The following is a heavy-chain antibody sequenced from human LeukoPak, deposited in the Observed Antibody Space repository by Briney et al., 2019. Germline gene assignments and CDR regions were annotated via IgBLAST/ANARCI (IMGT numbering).Heavy chain of an antibody. D-gene: IGHD3-10*01. CDR3: ARSITMVDYYYYGMDV. Sequence: GASVKVSCKASGYTFTGYYMHWVRQAPGQGLEWMGWINPNSGGTNYAQKFQGRVTMTRNTSISTAYMELSSLRSEDTAVYYCARSITMVDYYYYGMDVWGQGTTVTVSS. CDR1: GYTFTGYY. J-gene: IGHJ6*02. CDR2: INPNSGGT. V-gene: IGHV1-2*02.